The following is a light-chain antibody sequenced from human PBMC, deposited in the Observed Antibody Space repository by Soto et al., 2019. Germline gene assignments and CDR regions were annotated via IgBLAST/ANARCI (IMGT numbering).Light chain of an antibody. Sequence: DIQMTQSPSSLSASVGDRVTITCRASQGISNYLAWYQQKPGKVPELLIYAASTLQSWVPSGFSGSGSGADFSLTISSLQPEDVATYYCHKYNHARTFGGGTKVEIK. J-gene: IGKJ4*01. CDR1: QGISNY. CDR3: HKYNHART. CDR2: AAS. V-gene: IGKV1-27*01.